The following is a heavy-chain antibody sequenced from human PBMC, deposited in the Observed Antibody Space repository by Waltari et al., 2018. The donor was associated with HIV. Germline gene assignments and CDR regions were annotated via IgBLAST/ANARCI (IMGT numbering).Heavy chain of an antibody. J-gene: IGHJ6*02. CDR3: ARGVHDFYYGMDV. CDR2: IWYDGSKK. CDR1: GFPFSSHG. Sequence: QVQPVACGGGVAQPGRSLRSSCALSGFPFSSHGMHWVRQAPGKGLEWVAVIWYDGSKKYYADSVKGRFTISRDNSKNTLYLQMNSLRDEDTAVYYCARGVHDFYYGMDVWGQGTSVTVSS. V-gene: IGHV3-33*01.